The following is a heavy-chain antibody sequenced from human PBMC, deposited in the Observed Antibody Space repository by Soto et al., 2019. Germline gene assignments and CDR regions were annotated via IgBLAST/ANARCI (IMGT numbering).Heavy chain of an antibody. J-gene: IGHJ3*02. CDR3: ARGLCTGGTCYGLTSDI. V-gene: IGHV1-8*01. CDR1: GYTFTSHH. CDR2: MSPFSGDS. D-gene: IGHD2-15*01. Sequence: QVQLVQSGAEVKKPGASVKVSCKASGYTFTSHHIIWVRQTTKHGLEWMGWMSPFSGDSGSAQKFQGRITMTRDSSPSPXYVDVSSLTPEDSAVYFCARGLCTGGTCYGLTSDIWGQGTRVTVS.